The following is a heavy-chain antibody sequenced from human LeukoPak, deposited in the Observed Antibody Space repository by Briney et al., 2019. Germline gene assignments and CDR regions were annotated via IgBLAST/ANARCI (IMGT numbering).Heavy chain of an antibody. D-gene: IGHD2-2*01. V-gene: IGHV3-30*18. CDR2: ISYDGSNK. CDR1: GFTFSSYG. Sequence: GRSLRLSCAASGFTFSSYGMHWVRQAPGKGLEWVAVISYDGSNKYYADSVKGRFTISRDNSKNTLYLQMNSLRAEDTAVYYCAKDFTPAAIGRCYWGQGTLVTVSS. J-gene: IGHJ4*02. CDR3: AKDFTPAAIGRCY.